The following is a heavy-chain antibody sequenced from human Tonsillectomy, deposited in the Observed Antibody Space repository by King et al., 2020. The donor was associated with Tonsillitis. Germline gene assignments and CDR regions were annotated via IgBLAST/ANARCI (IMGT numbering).Heavy chain of an antibody. J-gene: IGHJ4*02. D-gene: IGHD5-18*01. V-gene: IGHV3-9*01. CDR1: GFSFDDYA. Sequence: VQLVESGGGLVQPGRSLRLSCAASGFSFDDYAMHWVRQAPGKGLEWVSGISWNSGSIGYADSVKGRFTISRDNAKKSLYLQMNSLRAEDTALYYCAKGRGYSYGGGIDYWGQGTLVTVSS. CDR3: AKGRGYSYGGGIDY. CDR2: ISWNSGSI.